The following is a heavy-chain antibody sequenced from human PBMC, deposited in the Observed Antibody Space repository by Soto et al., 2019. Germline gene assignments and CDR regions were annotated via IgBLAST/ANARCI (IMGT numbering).Heavy chain of an antibody. Sequence: EVQLLESGGGLIQPGGPLRLSCAVSGFSFSTSAMSWVRQAPGKGLEWVSSLSGSGYNTYYADSVKGRFTVSRDTSKNTMYLQLNNLRADDTAVYYCAQGYYAMDVWGRGTTVTVSS. CDR2: LSGSGYNT. J-gene: IGHJ6*02. CDR3: AQGYYAMDV. V-gene: IGHV3-23*01. CDR1: GFSFSTSA.